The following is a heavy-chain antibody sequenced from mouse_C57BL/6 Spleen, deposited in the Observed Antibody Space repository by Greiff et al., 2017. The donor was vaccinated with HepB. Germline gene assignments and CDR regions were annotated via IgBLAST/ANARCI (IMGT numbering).Heavy chain of an antibody. CDR1: GFTFTDYY. V-gene: IGHV7-3*01. J-gene: IGHJ2*01. CDR2: IRNKANGYTT. CDR3: ASGGTWYFDY. Sequence: EVQRVESGGGLVQPGGSLSLSCAASGFTFTDYYMSWVRQPPGKALEWLGFIRNKANGYTTEYSASVKGRFTISRDNSQSILYLQMNALRAEDRATYYCASGGTWYFDYWGQGTTLAVSS. D-gene: IGHD3-3*01.